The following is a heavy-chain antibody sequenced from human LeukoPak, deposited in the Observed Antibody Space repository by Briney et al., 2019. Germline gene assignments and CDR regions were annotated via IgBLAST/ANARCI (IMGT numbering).Heavy chain of an antibody. CDR3: AKDEVDTAMVTRFDY. J-gene: IGHJ4*02. V-gene: IGHV3-23*01. CDR2: ISGSGGST. CDR1: GFTFSSYA. D-gene: IGHD5-18*01. Sequence: GGSLRLSCAASGFTFSSYAMSWVRQAPGKGLEWVSAISGSGGSTYYADSVKGRFTISRDNSKNTPYLQMNSLRAEDTAVYYCAKDEVDTAMVTRFDYWGQGTLVTVSS.